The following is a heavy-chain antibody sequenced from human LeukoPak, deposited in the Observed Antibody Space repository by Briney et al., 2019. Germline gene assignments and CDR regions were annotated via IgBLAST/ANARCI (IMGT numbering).Heavy chain of an antibody. J-gene: IGHJ4*02. CDR1: GFTFSSYG. CDR2: ISYDGSNK. CDR3: AKEGAEVGEYYDILTGYYDFDY. Sequence: PGRSLRLSCAASGFTFSSYGMHWVRQAPGKGLEWVAVISYDGSNKYYADSVKGRFTISRDNSKNTLYLQMNSLRAEDTAVYYCAKEGAEVGEYYDILTGYYDFDYWGQGTLVTVSS. V-gene: IGHV3-30*18. D-gene: IGHD3-9*01.